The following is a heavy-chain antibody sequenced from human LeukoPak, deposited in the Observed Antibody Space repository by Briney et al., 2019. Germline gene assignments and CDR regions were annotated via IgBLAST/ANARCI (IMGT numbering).Heavy chain of an antibody. D-gene: IGHD2-2*01. V-gene: IGHV3-64*01. CDR3: ARGGDQLLSPIVY. Sequence: GRSLRLSFSASAFTLSSYVMHWVRQAPGKGLEYVIAISSDGGSTYYATTVKARFTISRESTKYPLYLHMGTLRAGPIAVFCCARGGDQLLSPIVYWGEGDLVTVSP. CDR1: AFTLSSYV. J-gene: IGHJ4*02. CDR2: ISSDGGST.